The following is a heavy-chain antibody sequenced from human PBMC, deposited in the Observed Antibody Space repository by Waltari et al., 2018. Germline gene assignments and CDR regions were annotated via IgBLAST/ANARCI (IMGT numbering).Heavy chain of an antibody. Sequence: QVQLQESGPGLVKPSQTLSLTCTVPGGSISSGSYYWSWIRQPAGKGLEWIGRIYTSGSTNYNPSLKSRVTISVDTSKNQFSLKLSSVTAADTAVYYCARAPLKHYYDSSGMDAFDIWGQGTMVTVSS. D-gene: IGHD3-22*01. CDR1: GGSISSGSYY. CDR3: ARAPLKHYYDSSGMDAFDI. V-gene: IGHV4-61*02. J-gene: IGHJ3*02. CDR2: IYTSGST.